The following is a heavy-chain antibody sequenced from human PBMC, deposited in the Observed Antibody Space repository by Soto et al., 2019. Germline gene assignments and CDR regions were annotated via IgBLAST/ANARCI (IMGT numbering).Heavy chain of an antibody. V-gene: IGHV3-11*05. CDR2: ISSSGSDT. D-gene: IGHD5-12*01. Sequence: QVQLVESGGGLVKPGGCPRLSCAASGFTFSDYSMSWIRQAPGKGLEWVSYISSSGSDTNYADSVKGRFTVSRDNAKNSLYLQMNSLRAEDTAVYYCARSLRGYSGYSGYWGQGTLVTVSS. CDR1: GFTFSDYS. CDR3: ARSLRGYSGYSGY. J-gene: IGHJ4*02.